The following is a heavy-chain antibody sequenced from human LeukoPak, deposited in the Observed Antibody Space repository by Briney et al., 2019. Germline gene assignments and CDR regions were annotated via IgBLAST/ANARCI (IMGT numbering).Heavy chain of an antibody. CDR3: ARDYHPYYYDSSGYYEHYAFDI. J-gene: IGHJ3*02. CDR1: GGSISSYY. V-gene: IGHV4-59*01. D-gene: IGHD3-22*01. Sequence: SETLSLTCTVSGGSISSYYWSWIRQPPGKGLEWIGYIYYSGSTNYNPSLKSRVTISVDTSKNQFSLKLSSVTAADTAVYYCARDYHPYYYDSSGYYEHYAFDIWGQGTMVTVSP. CDR2: IYYSGST.